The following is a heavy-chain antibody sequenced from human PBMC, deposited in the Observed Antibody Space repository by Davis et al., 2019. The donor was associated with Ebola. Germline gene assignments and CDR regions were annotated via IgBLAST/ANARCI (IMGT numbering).Heavy chain of an antibody. CDR1: GYTFTSYY. CDR3: ARVGEAVDWLLWSGDWFDP. J-gene: IGHJ5*02. V-gene: IGHV1-46*01. CDR2: INPSGGST. Sequence: ASVKVSCKASGYTFTSYYMHWVRQAPGQGLEWMGIINPSGGSTSYAQKFQGRVTMTRDTSTSTVYMELSSLRSEDTAVYYCARVGEAVDWLLWSGDWFDPWGQGTLVTVSS. D-gene: IGHD3-9*01.